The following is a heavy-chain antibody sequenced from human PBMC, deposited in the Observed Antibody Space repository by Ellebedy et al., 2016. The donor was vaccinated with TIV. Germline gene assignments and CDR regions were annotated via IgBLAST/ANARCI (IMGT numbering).Heavy chain of an antibody. V-gene: IGHV1-2*02. CDR3: ARWPAAGDSD. D-gene: IGHD6-13*01. Sequence: ASVKVSCKSSGYPFIDYYMHWVRQAPGQGLEWMGWINPKSGDTKYAQKFQGRVTMTRDTSISTAYMDLSSLKFDDTAVYYCARWPAAGDSDWGQGTLVTVSS. CDR1: GYPFIDYY. CDR2: INPKSGDT. J-gene: IGHJ4*02.